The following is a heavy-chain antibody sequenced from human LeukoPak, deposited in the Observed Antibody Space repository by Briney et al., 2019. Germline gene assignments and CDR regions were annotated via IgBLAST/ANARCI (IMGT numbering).Heavy chain of an antibody. J-gene: IGHJ2*01. Sequence: GGSLRLSCTASGFNFSTYWMTWVRQVPGKGLQWVSYISSGGATIYYADSVKGRFTISRNNAKNPLYLQLNSLRAEDTAVYYCASSPITAPGWYFDLWGRGTLVTVSS. CDR3: ASSPITAPGWYFDL. CDR2: ISSGGATI. V-gene: IGHV3-48*04. CDR1: GFNFSTYW. D-gene: IGHD3-3*01.